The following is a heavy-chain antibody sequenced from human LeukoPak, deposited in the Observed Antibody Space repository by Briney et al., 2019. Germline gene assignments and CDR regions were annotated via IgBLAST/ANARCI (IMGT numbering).Heavy chain of an antibody. J-gene: IGHJ4*02. D-gene: IGHD3/OR15-3a*01. CDR1: GFTFSSYS. V-gene: IGHV3-48*02. Sequence: GGSLRLSCAASGFTFSSYSMNWVRQAPGKGLEWVSYISSSSSTIYYADSVKGRFTISRDNAKNSLYLRMNSLRDEDTAVYYCARAFGLTDYWGQGTLVTVSS. CDR2: ISSSSSTI. CDR3: ARAFGLTDY.